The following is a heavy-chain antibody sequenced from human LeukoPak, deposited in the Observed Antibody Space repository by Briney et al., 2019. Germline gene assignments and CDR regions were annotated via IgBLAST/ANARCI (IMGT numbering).Heavy chain of an antibody. J-gene: IGHJ6*03. CDR1: GYSISSGYY. V-gene: IGHV4-38-2*01. D-gene: IGHD5-12*01. CDR3: ARVDQYYYYMDV. Sequence: PSETLSLTCAVSGYSISSGYYWGWIRQPPGKGLEWIGSIYHSGSTYYNPSLKSRVTISVDTSKNQFSLKLSSVTAADTAVYYCARVDQYYYYMDVWGKGTTVTVSS. CDR2: IYHSGST.